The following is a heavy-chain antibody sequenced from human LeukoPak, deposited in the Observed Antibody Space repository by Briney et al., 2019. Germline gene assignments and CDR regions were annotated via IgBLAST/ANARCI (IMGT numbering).Heavy chain of an antibody. J-gene: IGHJ4*02. CDR1: GFTFSIYA. D-gene: IGHD3-10*01. V-gene: IGHV3-23*01. CDR3: AKSVASGSYYNTDY. CDR2: FTGSGGTT. Sequence: GGSLRLSCAASGFTFSIYAMTWVRQAPGKGLDWVLGFTGSGGTTYYADSVKGRFTISRDNSKNTLYLQMNSLRVEDTAVYYCAKSVASGSYYNTDYWGQGTLVTVSS.